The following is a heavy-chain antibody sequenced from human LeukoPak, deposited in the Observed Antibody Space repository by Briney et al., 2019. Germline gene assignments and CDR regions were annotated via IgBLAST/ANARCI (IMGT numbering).Heavy chain of an antibody. CDR1: GFTVNSNS. V-gene: IGHV3-53*01. CDR3: VGRPYYYYGMDV. Sequence: GGSLRLSCAASGFTVNSNSMSWVRQATGKGLECVAAIYSGDSTYYPDSVKGRFSISRDSSKNTLYLQMSSLRAEDTAIYYCVGRPYYYYGMDVWGQGTTVTVSS. J-gene: IGHJ6*02. CDR2: IYSGDST.